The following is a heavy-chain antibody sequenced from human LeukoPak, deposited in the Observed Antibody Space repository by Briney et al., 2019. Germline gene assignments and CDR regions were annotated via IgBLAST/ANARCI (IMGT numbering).Heavy chain of an antibody. Sequence: PGGSLRLSCAASGFTVSSNYMSWVRQAPGKGLEWVSVIYSGGSTYYADSVKGRYTISRDNSKNTLYLQMNSLRAEDTAVYYYARDYDMFHWGQRTLVTVSS. J-gene: IGHJ4*02. CDR3: ARDYDMFH. D-gene: IGHD3-9*01. V-gene: IGHV3-66*02. CDR1: GFTVSSNY. CDR2: IYSGGST.